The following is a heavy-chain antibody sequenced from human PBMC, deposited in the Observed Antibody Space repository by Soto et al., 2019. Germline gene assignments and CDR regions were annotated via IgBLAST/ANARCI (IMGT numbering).Heavy chain of an antibody. D-gene: IGHD2-15*01. J-gene: IGHJ3*02. CDR3: ARHRDIVVVVAATPDHAFDI. Sequence: QLQLQESGPGLVKPSETLSLTCTVSGGSISSSSYYWGWIRQPPGKGLEWIGSIYYSGSTYYNPSLKSRVTISVDTSKNQFSLKLSSVTAADTAVYYCARHRDIVVVVAATPDHAFDIWGQGTMVTVSS. V-gene: IGHV4-39*01. CDR2: IYYSGST. CDR1: GGSISSSSYY.